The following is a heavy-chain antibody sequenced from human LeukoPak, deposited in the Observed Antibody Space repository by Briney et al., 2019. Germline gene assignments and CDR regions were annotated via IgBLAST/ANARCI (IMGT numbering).Heavy chain of an antibody. D-gene: IGHD3-10*01. J-gene: IGHJ4*02. V-gene: IGHV4-34*01. CDR3: ARVRASGWWYGSGSYPNYFDY. Sequence: SETLSLTCAVYGGSFSGYYWSWIRQPPGKGLEWIGEINHSGSTNYNPCLKSRVTISVDTSKNQFSLKLSSVTAADTAVYYCARVRASGWWYGSGSYPNYFDYWGQGTLVTVSS. CDR1: GGSFSGYY. CDR2: INHSGST.